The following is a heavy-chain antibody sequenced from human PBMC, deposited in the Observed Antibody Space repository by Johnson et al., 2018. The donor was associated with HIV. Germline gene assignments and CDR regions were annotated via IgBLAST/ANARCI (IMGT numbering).Heavy chain of an antibody. Sequence: QVQLVESGGGVVQPGRSLRLSCAASLFTFSSYAMHWVRQAPGKGLEWVAVIYSDGSDTAYADSVKGRFTISRDNSKNTLYLQMNSLRAEDTAVYYCAKARGGSYLLFGAFDIWGQGTMVTVSS. D-gene: IGHD1-26*01. CDR1: LFTFSSYA. CDR2: IYSDGSDT. CDR3: AKARGGSYLLFGAFDI. V-gene: IGHV3-30*04. J-gene: IGHJ3*02.